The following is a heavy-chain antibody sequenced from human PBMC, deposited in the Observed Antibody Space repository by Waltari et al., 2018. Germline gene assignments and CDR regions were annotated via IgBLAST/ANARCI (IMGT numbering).Heavy chain of an antibody. Sequence: EVQLLESGGGLVQPGGSLRLSCAASGFTFSSYAMSWVRQAPGKGLEWVSDISGGGGSTDYADSVKGRFTISRDKSKNTLYLQMNSLRAEDTAVYYCAKQYPNKVVVAATILHWGQGTLVTVSS. D-gene: IGHD2-15*01. CDR3: AKQYPNKVVVAATILH. V-gene: IGHV3-23*01. CDR1: GFTFSSYA. CDR2: ISGGGGST. J-gene: IGHJ4*02.